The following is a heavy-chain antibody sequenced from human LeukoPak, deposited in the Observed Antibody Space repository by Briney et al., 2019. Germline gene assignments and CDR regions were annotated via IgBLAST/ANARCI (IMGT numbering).Heavy chain of an antibody. CDR1: GGSISSGGYY. CDR3: ASGYYDSSGYSTTFDY. CDR2: IYYSGST. V-gene: IGHV4-31*01. D-gene: IGHD3-22*01. Sequence: SQTLSLTCTVSGGSISSGGYYWSWIRQHPGKGLEWIGYIYYSGSTYYNPSLKSQVTISVDTSKNQFSLKLSSVTAADTAVYYCASGYYDSSGYSTTFDYWGQGTLVTVSS. J-gene: IGHJ4*02.